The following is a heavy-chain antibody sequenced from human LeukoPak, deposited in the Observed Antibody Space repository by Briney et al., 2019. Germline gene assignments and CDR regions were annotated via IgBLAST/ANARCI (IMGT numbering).Heavy chain of an antibody. Sequence: ESSVKVSCKASRCSFTHYSMLWVGQAPAQGLEWMGWIHPSTWNPTYVQGFTGRFVFSFDTSLGTTYLQISILKAEDPAVYFCARARQALGGLSLPDYWGQGTLVTVSS. CDR2: IHPSTWNP. V-gene: IGHV7-4-1*02. D-gene: IGHD3-16*02. J-gene: IGHJ4*02. CDR3: ARARQALGGLSLPDY. CDR1: RCSFTHYS.